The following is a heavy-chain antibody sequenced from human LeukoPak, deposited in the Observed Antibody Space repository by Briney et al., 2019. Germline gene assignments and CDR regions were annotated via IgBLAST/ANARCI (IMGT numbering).Heavy chain of an antibody. V-gene: IGHV4-39*07. CDR2: IYYSGST. D-gene: IGHD4-23*01. CDR1: GGSISSSSYY. J-gene: IGHJ4*02. CDR3: ASTQTLVTIDY. Sequence: KASETLSLTCTVSGGSISSSSYYWGWIRQPPGKGREWIGSIYYSGSTYYNPSLKSRVTISVDTSKNQFSLKLSSVTAADTAVYYCASTQTLVTIDYWGQGTLVTVSS.